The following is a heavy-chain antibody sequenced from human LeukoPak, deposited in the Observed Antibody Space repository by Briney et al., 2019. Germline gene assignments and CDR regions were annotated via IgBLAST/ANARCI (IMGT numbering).Heavy chain of an antibody. CDR1: GFIFSNYW. D-gene: IGHD3-3*01. J-gene: IGHJ5*02. CDR2: IKQDASEK. V-gene: IGHV3-7*01. Sequence: PGGSLRLSCAASGFIFSNYWMGWVRQAPGKGLEWVASIKQDASEKYYVDSVKGRFTISRDNAKNSLYLQMNSLRAEDTAVYYCARDVRNYDFWSGYYTPWFDPWGQGTLVTVSS. CDR3: ARDVRNYDFWSGYYTPWFDP.